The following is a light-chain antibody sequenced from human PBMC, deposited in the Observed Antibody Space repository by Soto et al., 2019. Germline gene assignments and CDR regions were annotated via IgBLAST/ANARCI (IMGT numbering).Light chain of an antibody. CDR2: EVR. V-gene: IGLV2-14*01. J-gene: IGLJ1*01. CDR1: SSDVGGYN. CDR3: SSYTSSTTPCV. Sequence: QSALTQPASVSGSPGQSITITCTGTSSDVGGYNVSWYQLHPGKAPKLMIYEVRNRPSGVSNRFSGSKSDKTASLTISGLQAEDEADYYCSSYTSSTTPCVFGTGTKVTVL.